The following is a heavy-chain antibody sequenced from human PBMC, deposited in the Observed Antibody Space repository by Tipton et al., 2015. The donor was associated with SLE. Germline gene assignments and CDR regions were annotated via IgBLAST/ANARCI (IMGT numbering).Heavy chain of an antibody. V-gene: IGHV3-64*01. CDR3: ARVSVAGSYYYYYDMDV. Sequence: SLRLSCAASGFTFSSYAMHWVRQAPGKGLEYVSAISSNGGSTYYANSVKGRFTISRDNSKNTLYLQMGSLRAEDMAVYYCARVSVAGSYYYYYDMDVWGQGTTVTVSS. D-gene: IGHD6-19*01. CDR2: ISSNGGST. CDR1: GFTFSSYA. J-gene: IGHJ6*02.